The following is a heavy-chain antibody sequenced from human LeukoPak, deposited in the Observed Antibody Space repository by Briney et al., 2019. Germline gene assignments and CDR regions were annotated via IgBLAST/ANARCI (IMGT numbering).Heavy chain of an antibody. CDR3: ARCRPGDLRGYYFDY. J-gene: IGHJ4*02. Sequence: ASVKVSYKASGYTFTSYGISWVRQAPGQGLEWMGWISAYNGNTNYAQKLQGRVTMTTDTSTSTAYMELRSLRSDDTAVYYCARCRPGDLRGYYFDYWGQGTLVTVSS. CDR1: GYTFTSYG. V-gene: IGHV1-18*01. CDR2: ISAYNGNT. D-gene: IGHD3-16*01.